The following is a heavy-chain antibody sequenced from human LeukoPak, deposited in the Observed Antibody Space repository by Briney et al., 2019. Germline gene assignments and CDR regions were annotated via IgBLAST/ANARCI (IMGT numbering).Heavy chain of an antibody. D-gene: IGHD4-11*01. J-gene: IGHJ4*02. Sequence: SGGSLRLSCAASGFTFSSYGMHWVRQAPGKGLEWVAFIRYDGSNKYYADSVKGRFTISRDNSKNTLYLQMNSLRAEDTAVYYCAKDQDYSNYVIDYWGQGTLVTVSS. CDR3: AKDQDYSNYVIDY. CDR2: IRYDGSNK. V-gene: IGHV3-30*02. CDR1: GFTFSSYG.